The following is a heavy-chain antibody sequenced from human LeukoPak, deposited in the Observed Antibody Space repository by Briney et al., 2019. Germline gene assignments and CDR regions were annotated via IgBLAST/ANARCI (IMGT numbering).Heavy chain of an antibody. CDR2: ISSSRSTI. V-gene: IGHV3-48*01. Sequence: PGGSLRLSCAASGVTFSSYSMNWVRQAPGKGLEWVSYISSSRSTIYYADSVNRRFTISRDNAKNSLYLQMNSLRAEDTAVYYFARVKGAPRTWLDPWGQGTLVTVSS. J-gene: IGHJ5*02. CDR3: ARVKGAPRTWLDP. D-gene: IGHD1-26*01. CDR1: GVTFSSYS.